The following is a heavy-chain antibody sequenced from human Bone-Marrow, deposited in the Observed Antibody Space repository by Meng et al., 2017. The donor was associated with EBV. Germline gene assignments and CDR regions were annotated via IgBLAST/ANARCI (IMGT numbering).Heavy chain of an antibody. CDR3: AHRRSDSGWFGY. V-gene: IGHV2-5*02. J-gene: IGHJ4*02. Sequence: IHLKESGPTVINPTQTLTLTCTFSGFSLSTSGMGVAWIRQPPGKALEWLALIYWDDETRYSPALKNRLTVTKDSSKNQVVFRMANLDPADTATYYCAHRRSDSGWFGYWGQGTLVTVSS. CDR1: GFSLSTSGMG. CDR2: IYWDDET. D-gene: IGHD6-19*01.